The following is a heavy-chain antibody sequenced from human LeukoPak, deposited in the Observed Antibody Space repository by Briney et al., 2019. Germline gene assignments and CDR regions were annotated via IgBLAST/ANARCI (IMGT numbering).Heavy chain of an antibody. CDR3: ARGPPAAILGYYYMDV. V-gene: IGHV1-2*06. CDR1: GYTFTGYY. J-gene: IGHJ6*03. CDR2: INPNSGGT. Sequence: ASVKVSCKASGYTFTGYYMHWVRQAPGQGLEWMGRINPNSGGTNYAQKFQGRVTMTRDTSISTAYMELSRLRSDDTAVYYCARGPPAAILGYYYMDVWGKGTTVTVSS. D-gene: IGHD2-2*02.